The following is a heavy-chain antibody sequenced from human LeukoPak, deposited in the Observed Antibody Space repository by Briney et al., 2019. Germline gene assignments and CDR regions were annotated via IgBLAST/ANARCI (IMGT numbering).Heavy chain of an antibody. D-gene: IGHD4-17*01. J-gene: IGHJ6*02. V-gene: IGHV5-51*01. Sequence: GESLKISCKGSGYSFTSYWIGWVRQMPGKGLEWMGIIYPGDSDTRYSPSFQGRVTISADKSISTAYLQWSSLKASDTAMYYCARHEYGDYGYYYYYGMDVWGQGTTVTVSS. CDR1: GYSFTSYW. CDR3: ARHEYGDYGYYYYYGMDV. CDR2: IYPGDSDT.